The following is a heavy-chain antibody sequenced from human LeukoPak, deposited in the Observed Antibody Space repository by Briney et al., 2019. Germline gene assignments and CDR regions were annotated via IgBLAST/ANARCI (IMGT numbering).Heavy chain of an antibody. D-gene: IGHD3-3*01. J-gene: IGHJ4*02. CDR1: GYTFTSYY. V-gene: IGHV1-46*01. CDR2: INPSGGST. CDR3: ARDRGGVYDLGETFDY. Sequence: ASVKVSCKASGYTFTSYYMHWVRQAPGQGLEWMGIINPSGGSTSYAQKFQGRVTMTRDMSTSTVYMELSSLRSEDTAVYYCARDRGGVYDLGETFDYWGQGTLVTVSS.